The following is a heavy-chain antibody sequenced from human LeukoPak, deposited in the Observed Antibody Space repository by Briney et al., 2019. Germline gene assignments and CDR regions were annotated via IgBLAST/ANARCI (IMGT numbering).Heavy chain of an antibody. CDR1: GGSISSYY. CDR3: ARDLQQWLSESQRNDYMDV. CDR2: IYTSGST. J-gene: IGHJ6*03. Sequence: PSETLSLTRTVSGGSISSYYWSWIRQPAGKGLEWIGRIYTSGSTNYNPSLKSRVTMSVDTSKNQFSLKLSSVTAADTAVYYCARDLQQWLSESQRNDYMDVWGKGTTVTVSS. D-gene: IGHD6-19*01. V-gene: IGHV4-4*07.